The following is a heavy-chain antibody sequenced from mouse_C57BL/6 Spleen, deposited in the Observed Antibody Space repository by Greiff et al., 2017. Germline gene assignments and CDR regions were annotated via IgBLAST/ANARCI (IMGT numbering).Heavy chain of an antibody. CDR2: IDPENGDT. CDR3: TLGGFDY. Sequence: EVKLMESGAELVRPGASVKLSCTASGFNIKDDYMHWVKQRPEQGLEWIGWIDPENGDTEYASKFQGKATITADTSSNTAYLQLSSLTSEDTAVYYCTLGGFDYWGQGTTLTVSS. V-gene: IGHV14-4*01. J-gene: IGHJ2*01. CDR1: GFNIKDDY.